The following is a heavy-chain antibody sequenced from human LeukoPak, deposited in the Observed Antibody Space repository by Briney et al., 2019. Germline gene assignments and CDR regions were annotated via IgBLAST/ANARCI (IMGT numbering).Heavy chain of an antibody. CDR3: VSFVAAAGKEVDY. CDR2: INPSGGST. J-gene: IGHJ4*02. CDR1: GYTFTSYY. Sequence: GASVKVSCKASGYTFTSYYIHWVRQAPGQGLEWMGIINPSGGSTTYAQKFRGRVTMTRDTSTSTVYMELGSLRSEDTAVYYCVSFVAAAGKEVDYWGQGTLVTVSS. V-gene: IGHV1-46*01. D-gene: IGHD6-13*01.